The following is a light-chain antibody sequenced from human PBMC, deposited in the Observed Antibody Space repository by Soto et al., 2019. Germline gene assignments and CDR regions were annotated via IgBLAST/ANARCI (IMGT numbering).Light chain of an antibody. CDR1: RSVSSN. CDR3: QQYNNWPWT. J-gene: IGKJ1*01. Sequence: EIVMTQSPATLSVSPGERATLSCRASRSVSSNLAWYQQKPGQAPRLLIYGASTRATGIPARFSGGGSGTEFTLTISSLQSEDCAVYYCQQYNNWPWTLGLGTKVEIK. V-gene: IGKV3-15*01. CDR2: GAS.